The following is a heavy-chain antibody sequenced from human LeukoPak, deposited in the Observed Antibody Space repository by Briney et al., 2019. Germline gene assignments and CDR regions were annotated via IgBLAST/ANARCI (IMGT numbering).Heavy chain of an antibody. J-gene: IGHJ3*02. CDR1: GYTFTSYD. CDR3: ARRLRFRGAFDI. V-gene: IGHV1-8*01. CDR2: MNPNSGNT. Sequence: ASVKVSCKASGYTFTSYDINWVRQATGQGLEWMGWMNPNSGNTGYAQKFQGRVTMTRNTSISTAYMELSSLRSEDTAVYYCARRLRFRGAFDIWGQGTMVTVSS. D-gene: IGHD5-12*01.